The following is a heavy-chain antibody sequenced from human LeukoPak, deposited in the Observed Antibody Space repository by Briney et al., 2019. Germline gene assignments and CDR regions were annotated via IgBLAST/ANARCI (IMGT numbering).Heavy chain of an antibody. J-gene: IGHJ6*03. CDR1: GFTFSSYD. D-gene: IGHD2-2*01. CDR2: ISSSSSNI. CDR3: ARGPADGGANNYYMDV. Sequence: GGSLRLSCAASGFTFSSYDMNWVRQAPGKGLEWVSSISSSSSNIHYADSVKGRFTISRDNAKNSLYLQMNSLRAEDTAVYYCARGPADGGANNYYMDVWGKGTTVTVSS. V-gene: IGHV3-21*01.